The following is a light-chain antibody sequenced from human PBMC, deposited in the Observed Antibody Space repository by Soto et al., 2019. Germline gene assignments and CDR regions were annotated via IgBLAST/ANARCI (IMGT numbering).Light chain of an antibody. CDR2: GAS. V-gene: IGKV3-15*01. Sequence: DIVMTHSPATLSVSPGERATLSCRASQSVSSNLAWYQQKPGQAPRLLIYGASTRATGIPARFGGSGSGTEFTLTISSLQSEDFAVYYCQQYNNWPRTFGQGTKV. J-gene: IGKJ1*01. CDR1: QSVSSN. CDR3: QQYNNWPRT.